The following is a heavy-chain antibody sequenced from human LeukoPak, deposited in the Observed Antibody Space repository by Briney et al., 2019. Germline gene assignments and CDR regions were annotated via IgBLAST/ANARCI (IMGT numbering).Heavy chain of an antibody. CDR3: TRVGYIDEGIDY. D-gene: IGHD5-24*01. V-gene: IGHV3-7*04. J-gene: IGHJ4*02. Sequence: GGSLRLFCAASGFTFSNYWMNWVRQAPGKGLEWVANIKQDGSKKSYADSVKGRFTISRDNAKNSLYLQMNSLRAEDTAIYYCTRVGYIDEGIDYWGQGTLVTVSS. CDR1: GFTFSNYW. CDR2: IKQDGSKK.